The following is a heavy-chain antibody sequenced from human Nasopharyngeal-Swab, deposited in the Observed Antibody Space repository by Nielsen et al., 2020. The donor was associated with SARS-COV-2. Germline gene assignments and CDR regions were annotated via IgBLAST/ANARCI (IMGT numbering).Heavy chain of an antibody. CDR2: IGSSGFTI. J-gene: IGHJ4*01. D-gene: IGHD1-1*01. CDR3: ARESPRTNWHDGYFDY. Sequence: GESLKISCAASGFTFSSYEMNWVRQAPGKGLEWVSYIGSSGFTIYYADSVKGRFTISRDNARNSLYLQMNSLRAEDTAPYYCARESPRTNWHDGYFDYWGHGTLVTVSS. CDR1: GFTFSSYE. V-gene: IGHV3-48*03.